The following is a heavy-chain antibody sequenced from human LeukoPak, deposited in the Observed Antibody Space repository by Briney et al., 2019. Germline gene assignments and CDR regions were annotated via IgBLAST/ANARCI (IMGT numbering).Heavy chain of an antibody. CDR2: LSDDGSNK. Sequence: GGSLRLSSAASRFTFSYFAMHWVRQAPGKGLERVAVLSDDGSNKFYADSVKGRFTISRDNSKNTLYLQMNSLRAEDTAFYYCAKDPHSSSWYYFDSWGQGTLVTVSS. CDR3: AKDPHSSSWYYFDS. D-gene: IGHD6-13*01. J-gene: IGHJ4*02. V-gene: IGHV3-30*18. CDR1: RFTFSYFA.